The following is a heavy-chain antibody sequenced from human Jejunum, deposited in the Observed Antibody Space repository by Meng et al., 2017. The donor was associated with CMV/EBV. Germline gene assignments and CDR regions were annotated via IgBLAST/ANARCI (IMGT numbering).Heavy chain of an antibody. D-gene: IGHD5-12*01. Sequence: FSSYSMSWVRQAPGKGLEWVSTISASGGTPSYADSVKGRFTVSRDSSKNTLYLQMDSLRADDTAVYYCAREPGRGYSGYDRYFDYWGQGTLVTVSS. CDR2: ISASGGTP. V-gene: IGHV3-23*01. J-gene: IGHJ4*02. CDR3: AREPGRGYSGYDRYFDY. CDR1: FSSYS.